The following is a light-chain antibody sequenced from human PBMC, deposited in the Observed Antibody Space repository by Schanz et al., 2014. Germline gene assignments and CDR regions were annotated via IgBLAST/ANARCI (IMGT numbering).Light chain of an antibody. Sequence: DIVMTQSPDSLAVSLGERATIHCKSSQSVFYSSNNKNNLAWYQQKPGQPPKLLIYWASTRESGVPDRFSGSGSGTDFTLTISSLKAEDVAVYYCQQCYSAPWTFGQGTKVEIK. CDR2: WAS. CDR3: QQCYSAPWT. J-gene: IGKJ1*01. CDR1: QSVFYSSNNKNN. V-gene: IGKV4-1*01.